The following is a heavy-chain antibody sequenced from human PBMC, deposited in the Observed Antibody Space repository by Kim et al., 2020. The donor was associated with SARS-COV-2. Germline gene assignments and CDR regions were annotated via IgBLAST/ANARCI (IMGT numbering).Heavy chain of an antibody. Sequence: GGSLRLSCAASGFSFSDAGMHWVRQSPGKGLEWVGRIKRKSDGGTIDYAAAVRGRFTFSRDDLYNTLYLQLNSLKIDDTAVYYCGTEKGAAVYSWGQGTLVTVS. D-gene: IGHD6-25*01. CDR2: IKRKSDGGTI. CDR3: GTEKGAAVYS. J-gene: IGHJ4*02. CDR1: GFSFSDAG. V-gene: IGHV3-15*07.